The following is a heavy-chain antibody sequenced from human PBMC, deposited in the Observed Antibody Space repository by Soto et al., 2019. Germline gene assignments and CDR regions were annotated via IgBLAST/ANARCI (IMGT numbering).Heavy chain of an antibody. Sequence: QVQLQQWGAGLLKPSETLSLTCAVYGGSFSGYYWSWIRQPPGKGLEWIGEINHSGSTNYNPSLTSRVTIAGDTSKNQFSLKLSSVTAADTAVYYCARGWSGWRVWLDYWGQGTLVTVSS. V-gene: IGHV4-34*01. CDR3: ARGWSGWRVWLDY. CDR2: INHSGST. J-gene: IGHJ4*02. D-gene: IGHD6-19*01. CDR1: GGSFSGYY.